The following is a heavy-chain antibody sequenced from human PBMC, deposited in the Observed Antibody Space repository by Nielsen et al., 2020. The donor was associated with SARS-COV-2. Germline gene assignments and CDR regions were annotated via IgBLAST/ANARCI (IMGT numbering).Heavy chain of an antibody. V-gene: IGHV5-51*01. Sequence: VRQMPGKGLEWMGIIYPSDSDTRYSPSFQGQVTISADKSISTTYLEWNSLKASDSAMYYCARGGGYNYGILDYWGQGTLVTVSS. CDR2: IYPSDSDT. D-gene: IGHD5-18*01. J-gene: IGHJ4*02. CDR3: ARGGGYNYGILDY.